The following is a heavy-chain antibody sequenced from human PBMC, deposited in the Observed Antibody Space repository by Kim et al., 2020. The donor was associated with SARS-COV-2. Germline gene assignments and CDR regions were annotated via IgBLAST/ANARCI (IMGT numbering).Heavy chain of an antibody. J-gene: IGHJ6*02. Sequence: GGSLRLSCAASGFTFSSYGMHWVRQAPGKGLEWVAVISYDGSNKYYADSVKGRFTISRDNSKNTLYLQMNSLRAEDTAVYYCARGGCRTCEVTTTYYYYGMDVWGQGTSVTVSS. V-gene: IGHV3-30*03. CDR3: ARGGCRTCEVTTTYYYYGMDV. CDR1: GFTFSSYG. CDR2: ISYDGSNK. D-gene: IGHD3-10*01.